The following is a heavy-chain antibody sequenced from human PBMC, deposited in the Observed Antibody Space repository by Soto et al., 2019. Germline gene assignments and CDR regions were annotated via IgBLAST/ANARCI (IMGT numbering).Heavy chain of an antibody. J-gene: IGHJ5*02. D-gene: IGHD2-2*01. CDR1: GFTFSSYA. Sequence: PGGSLRLSCAAPGFTFSSYAMHWVRQAPVNGLEWVAFISYDGSNKYYADSVKGRFTISRDNSKNTLYLQMNSLRAEDTAVYFCMRDTPFVVVSVVLSNWLDPWGQGTLVTVSS. CDR3: MRDTPFVVVSVVLSNWLDP. CDR2: ISYDGSNK. V-gene: IGHV3-30-3*01.